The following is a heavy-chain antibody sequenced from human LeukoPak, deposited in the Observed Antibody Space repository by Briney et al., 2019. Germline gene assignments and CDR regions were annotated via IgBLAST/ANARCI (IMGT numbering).Heavy chain of an antibody. CDR2: ISWNSGSI. CDR3: AKDISTRLGYGMDV. CDR1: GFTFDDYA. V-gene: IGHV3-9*01. J-gene: IGHJ6*02. D-gene: IGHD3-3*02. Sequence: GGSLRLSCAASGFTFDDYAMHWVRQAPGKGLEWVSGISWNSGSIGYADSVKGRFTISRDNAKDSLYLQMNSLRAEDTALYYCAKDISTRLGYGMDVWGQGTTVTVSS.